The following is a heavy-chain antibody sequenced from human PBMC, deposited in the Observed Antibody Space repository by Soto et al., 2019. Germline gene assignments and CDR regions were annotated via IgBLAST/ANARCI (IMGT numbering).Heavy chain of an antibody. D-gene: IGHD6-13*01. Sequence: QVQLVESGGGLVKPGGSLRLSCAASGFTFSDYYMSWIRQAPGKGLEWVSYISSSSSYTNYADSVKGRFTISRDNAKNSLYLQMNSLRDEDTAVYHCARTLAAAGGRRDFDLWGRGTLVTVSS. CDR3: ARTLAAAGGRRDFDL. CDR1: GFTFSDYY. V-gene: IGHV3-11*05. J-gene: IGHJ2*01. CDR2: ISSSSSYT.